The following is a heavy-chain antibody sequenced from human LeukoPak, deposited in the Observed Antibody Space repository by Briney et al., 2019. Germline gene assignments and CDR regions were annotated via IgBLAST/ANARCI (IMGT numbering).Heavy chain of an antibody. CDR1: GGSISSYY. Sequence: PSETLSLTCTVSGGSISSYYWSWIRQPPGKGLEWIGYIYYSGSTNYNPSLKSRVTISVDTSKNQFSLKLSSVTAADTAVYYCARDKPEYSYGSYAFDIWGQGTMVTVSS. J-gene: IGHJ3*02. D-gene: IGHD5-18*01. V-gene: IGHV4-59*01. CDR2: IYYSGST. CDR3: ARDKPEYSYGSYAFDI.